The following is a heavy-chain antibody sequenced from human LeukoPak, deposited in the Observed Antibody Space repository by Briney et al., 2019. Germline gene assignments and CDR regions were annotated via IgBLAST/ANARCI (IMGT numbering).Heavy chain of an antibody. Sequence: PGGSLRLSCAASGFTFSSYAMTWVRRAPGKGLEWVSTIEVGGAITHYAASVKGRFTISRDNSKNTLYLQMNSLRAEDTAVYYCARYLAAAGNAFDIWGQGTMVTVSS. D-gene: IGHD6-13*01. CDR1: GFTFSSYA. CDR2: IEVGGAIT. J-gene: IGHJ3*02. CDR3: ARYLAAAGNAFDI. V-gene: IGHV3-23*01.